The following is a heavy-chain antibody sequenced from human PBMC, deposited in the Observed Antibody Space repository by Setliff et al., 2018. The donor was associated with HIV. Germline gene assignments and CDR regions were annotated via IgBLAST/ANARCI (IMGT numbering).Heavy chain of an antibody. Sequence: PSETLSLTCTVSGGSMSGLYWSWIRQPPGKGLEWVGYIYYDGTTTYNPSLKSRATISVDTSENQFSLMLRSVTAADTAVYYCAREGVIMLRGVILPGNYFDNWGQGTLVTVSS. CDR2: IYYDGTT. D-gene: IGHD3-10*01. CDR1: GGSMSGLY. V-gene: IGHV4-59*12. CDR3: AREGVIMLRGVILPGNYFDN. J-gene: IGHJ4*02.